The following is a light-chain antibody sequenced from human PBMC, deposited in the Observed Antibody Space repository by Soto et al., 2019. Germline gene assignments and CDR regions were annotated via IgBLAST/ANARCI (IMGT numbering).Light chain of an antibody. CDR1: SSDVGGYNY. Sequence: QSALTQPASVSGSPGQSITISCTGTSSDVGGYNYVSWYQQHPGKAPKLMIYDVSSRPSGVSNRFSGSKSGNTASLTISGLQAEDEADYYCSSYTSSSMLFGSGPEVTVL. V-gene: IGLV2-14*01. J-gene: IGLJ1*01. CDR3: SSYTSSSML. CDR2: DVS.